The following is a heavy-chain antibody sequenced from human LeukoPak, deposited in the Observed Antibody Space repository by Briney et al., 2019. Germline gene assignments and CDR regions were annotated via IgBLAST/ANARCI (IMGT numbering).Heavy chain of an antibody. CDR1: GFTFSRYA. V-gene: IGHV3-23*01. D-gene: IGHD3-22*01. CDR2: ISGSGGSR. CDR3: AKTSDSSPDYFDY. J-gene: IGHJ4*02. Sequence: GGSLRLSCAASGFTFSRYAMSWVRQAPGKGLEWVSGISGSGGSRYYADSVKGRFTISRDNSKNTLYLQMNSLRAEDTAVYYCAKTSDSSPDYFDYWGQGTLVTVSS.